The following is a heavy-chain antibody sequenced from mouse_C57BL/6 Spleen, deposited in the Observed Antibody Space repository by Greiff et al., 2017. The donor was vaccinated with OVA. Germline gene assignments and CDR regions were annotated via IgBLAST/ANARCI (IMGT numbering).Heavy chain of an antibody. CDR2: ISSGSSTI. CDR1: GFTFSDYG. D-gene: IGHD1-1*01. CDR3: ARKAYYYGSSYGWYFDV. V-gene: IGHV5-17*01. J-gene: IGHJ1*03. Sequence: EVQGVESGGGLVKPGGSLKLSCAASGFTFSDYGMHWVRQAPEKGLEWVAYISSGSSTIYYADTVKGRFTSTKDNAKNTLFLQMTSLRSEDTAMYYCARKAYYYGSSYGWYFDVWGTGTTVTVSS.